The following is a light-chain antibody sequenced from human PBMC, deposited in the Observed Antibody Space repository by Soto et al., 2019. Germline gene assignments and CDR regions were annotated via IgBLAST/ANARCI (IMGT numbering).Light chain of an antibody. CDR1: QSVSSSY. J-gene: IGKJ2*01. CDR2: GAL. Sequence: EIVLTQSPGTLSLSPGERATLSCRASQSVSSSYLAWYQQKPGQAPRLLIYGALNRATGIPDRFSASGSGTDFTLTISRLEPEDFAMYYCQQYGSSPPYTFGQGTELEIK. CDR3: QQYGSSPPYT. V-gene: IGKV3-20*01.